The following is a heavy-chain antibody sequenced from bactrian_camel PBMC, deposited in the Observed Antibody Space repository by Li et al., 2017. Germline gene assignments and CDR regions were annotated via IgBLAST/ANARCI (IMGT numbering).Heavy chain of an antibody. D-gene: IGHD6*01. Sequence: HVQLVESGGGSVQAGGSLKLSCAVSGIIFGSCGMGWYRQAPGKGLEWVSAVGYDGTYTYYTDSVKGRFTISRDNAKDTVYLQMNSLKTEDTAMYYCAKHGGWYGLWKWEYDYWGQGTQVT. CDR3: AKHGGWYGLWKWEYDY. J-gene: IGHJ4*01. V-gene: IGHV3S14*01. CDR1: GIIFGSCG. CDR2: VGYDGTYT.